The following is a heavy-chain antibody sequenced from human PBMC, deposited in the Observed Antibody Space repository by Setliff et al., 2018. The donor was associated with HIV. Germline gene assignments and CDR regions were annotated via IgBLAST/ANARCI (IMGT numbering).Heavy chain of an antibody. CDR1: GVSITSHY. Sequence: LSLTCTVSGVSITSHYWNWIRQSPGKGLEWIGFGHHSGYTRQNPSLASRVTISVDMSKNQFSLKLNSLSAADTAVYYCARWESAQKAFNPWGHGTMVTVSS. J-gene: IGHJ3*01. CDR3: ARWESAQKAFNP. D-gene: IGHD1-26*01. V-gene: IGHV4-4*09. CDR2: GHHSGYT.